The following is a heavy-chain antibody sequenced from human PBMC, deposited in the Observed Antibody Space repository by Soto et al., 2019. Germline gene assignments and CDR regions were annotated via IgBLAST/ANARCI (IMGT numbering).Heavy chain of an antibody. CDR1: GYPFTGHA. CDR3: ARDDGYGWFDP. D-gene: IGHD3-16*01. J-gene: IGHJ5*02. CDR2: INGGNGNT. Sequence: QVQLVQSGSEVKKPGASVKLSCKASGYPFTGHALHWVRQAPAQSPEWVGWINGGNGNTKYSQKLQGRVTITRDTSANTAYMELTRVRSEDTAIYYCARDDGYGWFDPWGQGSLVTVSS. V-gene: IGHV1-3*01.